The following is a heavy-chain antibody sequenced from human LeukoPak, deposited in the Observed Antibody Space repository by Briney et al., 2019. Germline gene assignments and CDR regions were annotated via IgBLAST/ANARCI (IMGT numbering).Heavy chain of an antibody. CDR3: ARHGRYYYGSGSYYCFDT. V-gene: IGHV4-34*01. Sequence: SETLSLTCAVYGGSFSGYYWSWIRQPPGKGLEWIGEINHSGSTNYNPSLKSRVTISVDTSKNQFSLKLSSVTAADTGVYYCARHGRYYYGSGSYYCFDTWGQGTMVTVSS. D-gene: IGHD3-10*01. J-gene: IGHJ3*02. CDR1: GGSFSGYY. CDR2: INHSGST.